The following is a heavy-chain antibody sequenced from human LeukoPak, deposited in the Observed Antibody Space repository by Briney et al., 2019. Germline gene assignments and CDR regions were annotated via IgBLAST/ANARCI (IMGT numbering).Heavy chain of an antibody. D-gene: IGHD3-16*02. V-gene: IGHV1-2*04. CDR1: GYTFTGYY. CDR2: INPNSGGT. CDR3: ARGQWGWGSLEAFDI. J-gene: IGHJ3*02. Sequence: ASVKVSCKASGYTFTGYYMHWVQQAPGQGLEWMGWINPNSGGTNYAQKFQGWVTMTRDTSISTAYMELSRLRSDDTAVYYCARGQWGWGSLEAFDIWGQGTMVTVSS.